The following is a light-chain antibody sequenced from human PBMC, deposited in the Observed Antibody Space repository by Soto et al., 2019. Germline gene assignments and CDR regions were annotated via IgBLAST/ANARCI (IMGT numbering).Light chain of an antibody. CDR3: QKYNDAPVT. Sequence: IQMTQYPSSLYASIGDIVTITCRAIQCISNYCAWYKQKPGKVPKVLMYAASTLQSGFPSRFSGSGSWTDFTLTISRLQPEDVANYYCQKYNDAPVTFRPRTKVDI. J-gene: IGKJ3*01. CDR1: QCISNY. V-gene: IGKV1-27*01. CDR2: AAS.